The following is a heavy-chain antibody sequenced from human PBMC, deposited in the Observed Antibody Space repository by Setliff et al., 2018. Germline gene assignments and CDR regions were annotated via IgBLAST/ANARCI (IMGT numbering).Heavy chain of an antibody. V-gene: IGHV3-21*01. D-gene: IGHD7-27*01. CDR3: ARAWGYYYGMDV. J-gene: IGHJ6*02. CDR2: ISSSSSYI. Sequence: GVLRLSCAASGFTFSSYSMNWVRQAPGKGLEWVSSISSSSSYIYYADSVKGRFTISRDNAKNSLYLQMNSLRAEDTAVYYCARAWGYYYGMDVWGQGTTVTVSS. CDR1: GFTFSSYS.